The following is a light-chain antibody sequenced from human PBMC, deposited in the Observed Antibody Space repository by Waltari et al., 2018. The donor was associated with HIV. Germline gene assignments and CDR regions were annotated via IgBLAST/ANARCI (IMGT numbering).Light chain of an antibody. CDR1: SSDVGGYDR. J-gene: IGLJ2*01. V-gene: IGLV2-18*02. CDR2: EVS. CDR3: SSYTSSTTFVI. Sequence: QSALTQPPSVSAPPGQSLTISCTGGSSDVGGYDRVSWYQQPPGTAPKLLLYEVSSRPSGVPDRFSGSKSGNTASLTISGLQPEDEADYFCSSYTSSTTFVIFGGGTKLTVL.